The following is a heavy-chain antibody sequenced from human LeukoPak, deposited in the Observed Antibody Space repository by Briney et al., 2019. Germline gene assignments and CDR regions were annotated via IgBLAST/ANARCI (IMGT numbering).Heavy chain of an antibody. CDR1: GSTFTTIA. J-gene: IGHJ4*02. CDR2: IFPSGGEI. Sequence: GGSRRLSCAASGSTFTTIAMVWVRQPPGKVREWVSSIFPSGGEIHYADSVRGRFTISRDNSKSTLSLQMNSLRAEDTAIYYCATYRQVLLPFESWGQGTLVTVSS. CDR3: ATYRQVLLPFES. V-gene: IGHV3-23*01. D-gene: IGHD2-8*02.